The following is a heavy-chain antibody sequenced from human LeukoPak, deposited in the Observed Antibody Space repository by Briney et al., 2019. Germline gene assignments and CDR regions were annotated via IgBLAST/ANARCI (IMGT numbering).Heavy chain of an antibody. Sequence: SETLSLTCAVSGGSISSGGYSWSWIRQPPGKGLEWIGYIYHSGSTYYNPSLKSRVTISVDRSKNQFSLKLSSVTAADTAVYYCASHYDSSGYYYYWGQGTLVTVSS. J-gene: IGHJ4*02. CDR2: IYHSGST. D-gene: IGHD3-22*01. CDR1: GGSISSGGYS. CDR3: ASHYDSSGYYYY. V-gene: IGHV4-30-2*01.